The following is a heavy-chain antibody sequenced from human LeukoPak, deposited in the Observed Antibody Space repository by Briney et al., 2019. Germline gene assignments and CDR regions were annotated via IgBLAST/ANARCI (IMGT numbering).Heavy chain of an antibody. V-gene: IGHV3-9*01. J-gene: IGHJ4*02. Sequence: GGSLRLSCAASGFTFSGFWMHWVRQAPGKGLEWVPGISWNSGSIGYADSVKGRFTISRDNAKNSLYLQMNSLRAEDTALYYCAKDYGDYGLGYFDYWGQGTLVTVSS. D-gene: IGHD4-17*01. CDR3: AKDYGDYGLGYFDY. CDR2: ISWNSGSI. CDR1: GFTFSGFW.